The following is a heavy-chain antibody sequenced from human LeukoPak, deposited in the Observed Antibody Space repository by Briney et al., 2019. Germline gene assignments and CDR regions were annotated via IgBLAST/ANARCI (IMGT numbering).Heavy chain of an antibody. J-gene: IGHJ5*02. Sequence: SETLSLTCTVSGGSISSSSYYWGWIRQPPGKGLEWIGSIYYSGSTYYNPSLKSRVTISVDTSKNQFSLKLSSVTAADTAVYYCASRYCSGGSCPSWFDPWGQGTLVTVSS. V-gene: IGHV4-39*01. CDR1: GGSISSSSYY. CDR2: IYYSGST. CDR3: ASRYCSGGSCPSWFDP. D-gene: IGHD2-15*01.